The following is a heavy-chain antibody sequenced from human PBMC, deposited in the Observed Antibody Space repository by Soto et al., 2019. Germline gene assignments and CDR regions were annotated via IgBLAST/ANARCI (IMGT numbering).Heavy chain of an antibody. CDR3: ARGRYGDY. CDR2: ISAHNGNA. Sequence: QVHLVQSGAEVKKPGASVKVSCKGSGYAFTTYGITWVRQAPGQGLEWMGWISAHNGNANYAQKLQGRVTVTRDTSTSTAYMELRSLRSDDTAVYYCARGRYGDYWGQGALVTVSS. D-gene: IGHD1-1*01. CDR1: GYAFTTYG. J-gene: IGHJ4*02. V-gene: IGHV1-18*01.